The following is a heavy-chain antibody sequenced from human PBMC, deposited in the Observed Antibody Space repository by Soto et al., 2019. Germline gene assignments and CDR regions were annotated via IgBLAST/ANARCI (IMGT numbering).Heavy chain of an antibody. D-gene: IGHD3-3*01. Sequence: PGGSLRLSCAASGFTVSSNYMSWVRQAPGKGLEWVSVIYSGGSTYYADSVKGRFTISRDNSKNTLYLQMNSLRAEDTAVYYCARDRTYYDFWSGSYDAFDIWGQGTMVTVSS. CDR1: GFTVSSNY. CDR2: IYSGGST. V-gene: IGHV3-53*01. CDR3: ARDRTYYDFWSGSYDAFDI. J-gene: IGHJ3*02.